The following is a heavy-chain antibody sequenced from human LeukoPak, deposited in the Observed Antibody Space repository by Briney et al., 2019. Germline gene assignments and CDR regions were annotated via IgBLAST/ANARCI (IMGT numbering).Heavy chain of an antibody. Sequence: GGSLRLSCAASGFTFSSYGMHWVRQAPGKGLEWLAFLRYDGSNKYYADSVKGRFTISRDNSKNTLYLQMNSLRAEDTAVYYCAKDKSVNYYDSRTFDYWGQGTLVTVSS. V-gene: IGHV3-30*02. D-gene: IGHD3-22*01. CDR3: AKDKSVNYYDSRTFDY. CDR1: GFTFSSYG. CDR2: LRYDGSNK. J-gene: IGHJ4*02.